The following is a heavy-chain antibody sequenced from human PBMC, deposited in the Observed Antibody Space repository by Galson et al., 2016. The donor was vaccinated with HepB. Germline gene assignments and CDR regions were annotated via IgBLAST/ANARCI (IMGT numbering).Heavy chain of an antibody. J-gene: IGHJ6*02. D-gene: IGHD1-26*01. Sequence: PALVKPTQTLTLTCTFSGFSLSTSGVGVGWIRQSPGKALEWLALIYWDDDKRYSPSLKSRLTITKDTSKNQVVLTMTNMDPVDTATYYCAHSRVGATGDYYYGMDVWGQGTTVTVSS. CDR3: AHSRVGATGDYYYGMDV. V-gene: IGHV2-5*02. CDR2: IYWDDDK. CDR1: GFSLSTSGVG.